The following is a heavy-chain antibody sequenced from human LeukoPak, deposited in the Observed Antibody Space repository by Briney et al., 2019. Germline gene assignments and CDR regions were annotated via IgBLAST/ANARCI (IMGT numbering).Heavy chain of an antibody. CDR2: INPNSGGT. CDR1: GYTFTGYY. V-gene: IGHV1-2*02. CDR3: ARARYYGSGRYNWFDP. J-gene: IGHJ5*02. D-gene: IGHD3-10*01. Sequence: GASVKVSCKASGYTFTGYYMHWVRQAPGQGLEWMGWINPNSGGTNYAQKFQGRVTMTRDTSISTAYMVLSRLRSDDTAVYYCARARYYGSGRYNWFDPWGQGTLVTVSS.